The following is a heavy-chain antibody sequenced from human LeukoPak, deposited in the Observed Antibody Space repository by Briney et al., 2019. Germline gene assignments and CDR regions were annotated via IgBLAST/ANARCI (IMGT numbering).Heavy chain of an antibody. J-gene: IGHJ6*03. D-gene: IGHD2-2*01. CDR3: ARVKCSSTSCYWDYYYYYMDV. CDR1: GFTFSSYA. CDR2: ISGSGGST. V-gene: IGHV3-23*01. Sequence: GGSLRLSCAASGFTFSSYAMSWVRQAPGKGLEWVSAISGSGGSTYYADSVKGRFTISRDNSKNTLYLQMNSLRAEDTAVYYCARVKCSSTSCYWDYYYYYMDVWGKGTTVTVSS.